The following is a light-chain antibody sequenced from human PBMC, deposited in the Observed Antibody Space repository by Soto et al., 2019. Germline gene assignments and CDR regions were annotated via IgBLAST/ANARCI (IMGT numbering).Light chain of an antibody. CDR2: GAS. CDR1: PSVSSN. V-gene: IGKV3-15*01. Sequence: EIVMTQSPATLSVSPGARATLSCRASPSVSSNLAWYQQKPGNAPRLLIYGASTRATGIPTMCSGSGSGTDFTHTISSLAAEVCAFYYCQHYNSWPHTFGQGTKVEIK. J-gene: IGKJ1*01. CDR3: QHYNSWPHT.